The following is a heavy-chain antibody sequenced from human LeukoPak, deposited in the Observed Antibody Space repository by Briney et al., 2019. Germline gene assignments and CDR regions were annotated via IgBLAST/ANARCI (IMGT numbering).Heavy chain of an antibody. D-gene: IGHD1-1*01. Sequence: GRSLRLSCAASGFTFSSYAMSWVRQAPGKGLEWVSAISGSGGSTYYADSVKGRFTISRDNSKNTLYLQMNSLRAEDTAVYCCAKAPASVHKFDYWGQGTLVTVSS. V-gene: IGHV3-23*01. CDR1: GFTFSSYA. CDR3: AKAPASVHKFDY. J-gene: IGHJ4*02. CDR2: ISGSGGST.